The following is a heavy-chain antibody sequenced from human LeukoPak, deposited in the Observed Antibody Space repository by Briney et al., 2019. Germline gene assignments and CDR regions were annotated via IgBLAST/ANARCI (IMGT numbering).Heavy chain of an antibody. CDR1: VFTFSSHA. V-gene: IGHV3-23*01. D-gene: IGHD6-19*01. CDR3: AKGIAVAGTGGSDY. Sequence: GVSLTLSCAAWVFTFSSHAVSWARHARGKGLEWVSAISGSGGSTYYADSVKGRFTISRDNSKNTLYMQMNSLRAEDPAVYYCAKGIAVAGTGGSDYWGQGTLVTVSS. CDR2: ISGSGGST. J-gene: IGHJ4*02.